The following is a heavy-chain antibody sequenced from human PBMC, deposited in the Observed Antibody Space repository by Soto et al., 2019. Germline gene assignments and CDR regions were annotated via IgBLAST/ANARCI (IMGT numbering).Heavy chain of an antibody. Sequence: KPSETLSLTCTVSGGSVSSGSYYWSWIRQPPGKGLEWIGYIYYSGSTNYNPSLKSRVTISVDTSKNQFSLKLSSVTAADTAVYYCARVVGRSRYGMDVWGQGTTVTVSS. CDR1: GGSVSSGSYY. CDR3: ARVVGRSRYGMDV. V-gene: IGHV4-61*01. CDR2: IYYSGST. D-gene: IGHD2-15*01. J-gene: IGHJ6*02.